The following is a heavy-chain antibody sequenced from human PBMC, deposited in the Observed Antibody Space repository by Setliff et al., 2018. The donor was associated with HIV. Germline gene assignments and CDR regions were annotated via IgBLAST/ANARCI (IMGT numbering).Heavy chain of an antibody. CDR1: GPSFSGYY. J-gene: IGHJ4*02. V-gene: IGHV4-34*01. Sequence: PSETLSLTCAVYGPSFSGYYWNWIRKIPGKSLEWIGEINHSGTTNYSPSFKSRLNISVDVSKNQFSLRLASLSAADPSAYFCAAKPMIRGRPFAFWGQATLVTVSS. CDR2: INHSGTT. CDR3: AAKPMIRGRPFAF. D-gene: IGHD3-10*01.